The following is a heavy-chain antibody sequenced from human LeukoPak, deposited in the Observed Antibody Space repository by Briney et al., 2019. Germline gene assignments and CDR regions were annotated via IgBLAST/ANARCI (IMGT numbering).Heavy chain of an antibody. V-gene: IGHV5-51*01. CDR3: ARGDYGDFRVFYTLFDY. CDR2: IYPGDSDT. D-gene: IGHD4-17*01. Sequence: GESLKISCKGSGYSFTSYWFGWVRQMPGKGLEWMGIIYPGDSDTRYSPSFQGQVTISADKSISTAYLQWSSLKASDTAMYYCARGDYGDFRVFYTLFDYWGQGTLVTVSS. CDR1: GYSFTSYW. J-gene: IGHJ4*02.